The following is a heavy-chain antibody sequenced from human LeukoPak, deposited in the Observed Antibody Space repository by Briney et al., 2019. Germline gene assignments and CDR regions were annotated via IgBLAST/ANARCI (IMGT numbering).Heavy chain of an antibody. D-gene: IGHD6-19*01. CDR1: GFTFDAYA. J-gene: IGHJ4*02. V-gene: IGHV3-9*01. Sequence: GGSLRLSCAASGFTFDAYAMHWVRQAPGKGLEWVSGISWNSGSIGYADSVKGRFTISRDNAKNSLYLQMNSLRAEDTALYYCAKDIIAVAGTLGYYFDYWGQGTLVTVSS. CDR2: ISWNSGSI. CDR3: AKDIIAVAGTLGYYFDY.